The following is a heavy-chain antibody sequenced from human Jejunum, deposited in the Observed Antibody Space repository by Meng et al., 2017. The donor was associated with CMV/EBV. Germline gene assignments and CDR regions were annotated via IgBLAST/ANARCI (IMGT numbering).Heavy chain of an antibody. V-gene: IGHV3-30-3*01. J-gene: IGHJ4*02. CDR3: ARGRVSYTTWSPQAF. CDR2: ISYDGIIE. CDR1: FPFTTYS. D-gene: IGHD2-2*02. Sequence: FPFTTYSMHWVRQAPGKGLEWVAVISYDGIIEYYTDSVKGRFTISRDNSKNTLYLQMNSLRGDDTAFYYCARGRVSYTTWSPQAFWGQGTRGTVSS.